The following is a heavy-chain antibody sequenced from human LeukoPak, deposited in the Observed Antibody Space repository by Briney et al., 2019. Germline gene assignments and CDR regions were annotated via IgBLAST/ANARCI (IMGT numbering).Heavy chain of an antibody. V-gene: IGHV4-34*01. CDR3: ARGVAGTTFLSDY. CDR1: GGSFSGCY. Sequence: PSETLSLTCAVYGGSFSGCYWRWIRQPPGKGLEWMGEINHSGSTNYNPSLKSRVTISVDTSKNQFSLKLSSVTAADTAVYYCARGVAGTTFLSDYWGQGTLVTVSS. J-gene: IGHJ4*02. D-gene: IGHD1-7*01. CDR2: INHSGST.